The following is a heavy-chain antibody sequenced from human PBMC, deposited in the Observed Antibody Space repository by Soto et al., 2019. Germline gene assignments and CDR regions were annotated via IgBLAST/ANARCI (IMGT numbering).Heavy chain of an antibody. CDR2: IRTNENT. Sequence: EVQLVESGGGLVQPGGSLRLSCAASGFIFSAYPMHWVRQDPGKGLDYVSAIRTNENTYYANSVKGRFTISRDNSKNTLYLQMGSLRAEDMAIYYCARGDDYVPFDYWGQGTVVTVSS. V-gene: IGHV3-64*01. CDR1: GFIFSAYP. D-gene: IGHD4-17*01. J-gene: IGHJ4*02. CDR3: ARGDDYVPFDY.